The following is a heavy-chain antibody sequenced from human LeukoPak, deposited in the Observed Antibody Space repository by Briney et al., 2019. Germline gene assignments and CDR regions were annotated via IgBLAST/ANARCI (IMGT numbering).Heavy chain of an antibody. Sequence: GGSLRLSCAASGFTFSSYWMHWDRQAPGKGLVWVSRINTDGSRTDYADSVKGRFTISRDNAKNTLYLQMNSLRAEDTAVYHCARTYFYESSGYEGYWGQGTLVTVSS. CDR3: ARTYFYESSGYEGY. CDR1: GFTFSSYW. V-gene: IGHV3-74*01. CDR2: INTDGSRT. J-gene: IGHJ4*02. D-gene: IGHD3-22*01.